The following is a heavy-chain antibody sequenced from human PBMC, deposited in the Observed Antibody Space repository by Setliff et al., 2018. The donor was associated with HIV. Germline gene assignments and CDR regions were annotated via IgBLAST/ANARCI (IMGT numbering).Heavy chain of an antibody. CDR3: AKVNYYDSSGLEIAFDI. J-gene: IGHJ3*02. CDR1: GFTFDDYG. Sequence: PGGSLRLSCAASGFTFDDYGMSWVRQAPGKGPEWVSGINWNGGSTGYADSVKGRFTISRDNAKNSLYLQMNSLRAEDTALYHCAKVNYYDSSGLEIAFDIWGQGTMVTVSS. D-gene: IGHD3-22*01. V-gene: IGHV3-20*01. CDR2: INWNGGST.